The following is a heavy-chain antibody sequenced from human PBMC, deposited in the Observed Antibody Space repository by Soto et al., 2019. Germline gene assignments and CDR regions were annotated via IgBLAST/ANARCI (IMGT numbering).Heavy chain of an antibody. D-gene: IGHD3-22*01. CDR2: IYYSGST. Sequence: ASETLSLTCTVSGGSVSSGSYYWSWIRQPPGKGLEWIGYIYYSGSTNYNPSLKSRVTISVDTSKNQFSLKLSSVTAADTAVYYCARVLLLSYYYDSWGQGTLVTVSS. CDR1: GGSVSSGSYY. CDR3: ARVLLLSYYYDS. J-gene: IGHJ4*02. V-gene: IGHV4-61*01.